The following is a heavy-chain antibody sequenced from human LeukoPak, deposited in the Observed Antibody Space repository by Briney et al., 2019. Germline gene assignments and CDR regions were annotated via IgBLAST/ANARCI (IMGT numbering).Heavy chain of an antibody. D-gene: IGHD2-2*01. Sequence: GGSLSLFCAASGFTLSSYPMHWVRQAPGEGREWVADVSEEGNKKIDADFVKRRFTISRDNSKNTLYHQMNSLRGEDKTVYYCARGQLLLEGYFYYMDVWGEGTTVTVSS. V-gene: IGHV3-30-3*01. J-gene: IGHJ6*03. CDR1: GFTLSSYP. CDR3: ARGQLLLEGYFYYMDV. CDR2: VSEEGNKK.